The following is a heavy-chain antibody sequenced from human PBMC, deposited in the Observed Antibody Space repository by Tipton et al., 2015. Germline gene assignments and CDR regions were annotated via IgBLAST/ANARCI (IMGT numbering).Heavy chain of an antibody. J-gene: IGHJ6*02. CDR3: ARAGGNSGNYYYYGTDV. D-gene: IGHD4-23*01. CDR2: IYPGDSDT. Sequence: QLVQSGAEVKKPGESLKISCKGSGFSFTSFWIAWVRQMPGKGLEWMGIIYPGDSDTTYSPSFQGQVTISADKSISTAYLQWSSLKASDTAMYYCARAGGNSGNYYYYGTDVWGPGTTVTVSS. CDR1: GFSFTSFW. V-gene: IGHV5-51*01.